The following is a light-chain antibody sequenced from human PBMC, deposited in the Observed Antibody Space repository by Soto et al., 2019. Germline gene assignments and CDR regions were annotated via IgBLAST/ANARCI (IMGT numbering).Light chain of an antibody. J-gene: IGKJ1*01. CDR2: GAY. CDR1: QSVSSNF. V-gene: IGKV3-20*01. Sequence: EIVLTQSPGTLSLSPGERATLSCRASQSVSSNFLAWYQQKPGQAPRLLIYGAYNRAAGIPDRFSGSGCGTDDTTTIIRMVAADVAVYYWQQYYSTPRTFGQGTKVEIK. CDR3: QQYYSTPRT.